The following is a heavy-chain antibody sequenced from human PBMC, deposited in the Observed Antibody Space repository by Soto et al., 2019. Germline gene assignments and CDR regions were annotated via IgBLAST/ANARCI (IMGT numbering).Heavy chain of an antibody. Sequence: GGSLRLSCAASGFTFSSYGMHWVRQAPGKGLEWVAVIWYDGSNKYYADSVKGRFTISRDNSKNTLYLQMNSLRAEDTAVYYCARAFVSSSWHIIDYWGQGTLVTVSS. CDR1: GFTFSSYG. J-gene: IGHJ4*02. D-gene: IGHD6-13*01. CDR3: ARAFVSSSWHIIDY. CDR2: IWYDGSNK. V-gene: IGHV3-33*01.